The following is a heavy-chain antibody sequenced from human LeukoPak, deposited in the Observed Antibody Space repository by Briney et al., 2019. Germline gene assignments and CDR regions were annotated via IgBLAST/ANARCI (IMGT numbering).Heavy chain of an antibody. Sequence: PSETLSLTCTVSGGSMSSFYWSWIRQPPGKGLEWIGDIYYSGTTNYNPSLKSRVTISVDASKNQFSLKLSSVTAADTAVYYCAREGTTVTGMFFDYWGQGTLVTVSS. CDR1: GGSMSSFY. D-gene: IGHD4-11*01. V-gene: IGHV4-59*01. J-gene: IGHJ4*02. CDR2: IYYSGTT. CDR3: AREGTTVTGMFFDY.